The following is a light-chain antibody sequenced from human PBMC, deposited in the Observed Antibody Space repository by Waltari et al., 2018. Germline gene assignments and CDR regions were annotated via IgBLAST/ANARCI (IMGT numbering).Light chain of an antibody. CDR3: QSYDSSNVV. Sequence: NFMLTQPHSVSASPGKTVTIPCTGSSGSIASNYVQWYQQRPGSAPTTVIYEDNQRPSGVPDRFSGSIDSSSNSASLTISGLKTEDEADYYCQSYDSSNVVFGGGTKLTVL. V-gene: IGLV6-57*02. CDR2: EDN. J-gene: IGLJ2*01. CDR1: SGSIASNY.